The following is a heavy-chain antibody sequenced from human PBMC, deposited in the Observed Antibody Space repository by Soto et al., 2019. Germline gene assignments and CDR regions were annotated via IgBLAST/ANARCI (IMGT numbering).Heavy chain of an antibody. CDR1: GFTFSNYG. J-gene: IGHJ6*02. CDR2: VSANTGHT. CDR3: ARDIESVTAKHFFYDYAMDV. D-gene: IGHD2-8*01. V-gene: IGHV1-18*01. Sequence: QGQLVQSGAEVPKPGASVKLSCKASGFTFSNYGLNWVRQAPGQGLEWMGWVSANTGHTNYAQNLQGRVSMTTDTSTSTAYMELRGLTFDDTAVYYCARDIESVTAKHFFYDYAMDVWGQGTTVTVSS.